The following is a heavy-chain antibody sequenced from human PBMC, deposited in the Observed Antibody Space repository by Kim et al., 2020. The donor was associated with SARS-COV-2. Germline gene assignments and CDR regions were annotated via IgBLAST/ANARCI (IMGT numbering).Heavy chain of an antibody. V-gene: IGHV3-33*05. J-gene: IGHJ4*02. D-gene: IGHD3-10*01. CDR3: VALHYGSGSYSY. CDR2: ISSDGSNK. CDR1: GFIFSTYA. Sequence: GGSLRLSCAASGFIFSTYAMHWVRQAPGKGLEWVALISSDGSNKYYADSVKGRFTISRDNSKDTLFLQMNRMRAEDTAVYYCVALHYGSGSYSYWGQGTLVTVSS.